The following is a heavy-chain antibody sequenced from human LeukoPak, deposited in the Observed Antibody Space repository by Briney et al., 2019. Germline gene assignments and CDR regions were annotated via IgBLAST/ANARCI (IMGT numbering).Heavy chain of an antibody. Sequence: PSETLSLTCTVSGGSISSSSYYWGWIRQPPGKGLEWIGSIYYSGSTYYNPSLKSRVTTSVDTSKNQFSLKLSSVTAAVTAVYYCARAYYYYYYYMDVWGKGTTVTVSS. V-gene: IGHV4-39*07. CDR2: IYYSGST. J-gene: IGHJ6*03. CDR1: GGSISSSSYY. CDR3: ARAYYYYYYYMDV.